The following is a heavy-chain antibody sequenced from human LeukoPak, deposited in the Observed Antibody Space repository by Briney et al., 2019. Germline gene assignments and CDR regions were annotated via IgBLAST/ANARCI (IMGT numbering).Heavy chain of an antibody. V-gene: IGHV3-21*01. J-gene: IGHJ4*02. CDR3: ARDTPGGRDDY. CDR1: GFTFGSYS. Sequence: GGSLRLSCAASGFTFGSYSMNWVRQAPGKGLEWVSSISSSSSYIYYADSVKGRFTISRDNAKNSLYLQMNSLRAEDTAVYYCARDTPGGRDDYWGQGTLVTVSS. D-gene: IGHD4-23*01. CDR2: ISSSSSYI.